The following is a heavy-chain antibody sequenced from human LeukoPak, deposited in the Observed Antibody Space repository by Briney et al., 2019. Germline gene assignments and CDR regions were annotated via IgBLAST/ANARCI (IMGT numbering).Heavy chain of an antibody. D-gene: IGHD3-16*01. J-gene: IGHJ4*02. CDR3: VKDWGDESTCAAGCLQS. Sequence: GGSLRLSCAASGFTFSAYAMTWVRQAPGKGLEWVSAISVSGGSTYYADSVRGRFTISRDNSKNTLFLHMNSLRAEDTAVYNGVKDWGDESTCAAGCLQSWGQGTLVTVSS. CDR1: GFTFSAYA. V-gene: IGHV3-23*01. CDR2: ISVSGGST.